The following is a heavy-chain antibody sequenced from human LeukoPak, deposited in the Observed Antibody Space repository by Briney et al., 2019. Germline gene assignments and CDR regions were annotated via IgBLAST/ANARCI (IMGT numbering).Heavy chain of an antibody. CDR3: ARVSPPNSYYDFWSGYNPFDY. J-gene: IGHJ4*02. D-gene: IGHD3-3*01. Sequence: GGSLRLSCAASEFTFSSYSMNWVRQAPGKGLEWVSSISSSSSYIYYADSVKGRFTISRDNAKNSLYLQMNSLRAEDTAVYYCARVSPPNSYYDFWSGYNPFDYWGQGTLVTVSS. CDR1: EFTFSSYS. V-gene: IGHV3-21*01. CDR2: ISSSSSYI.